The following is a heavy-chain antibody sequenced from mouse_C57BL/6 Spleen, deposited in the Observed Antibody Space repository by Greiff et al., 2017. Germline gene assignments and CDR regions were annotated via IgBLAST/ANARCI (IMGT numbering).Heavy chain of an antibody. J-gene: IGHJ3*01. D-gene: IGHD3-2*02. Sequence: QVQLQQSGAELVRPGSSVKLSCKASGYTFTSYWMHWVKQRPIQGLEWIGNIDPSDSETHYNQKFKDKATLTVDKSSSTAYMQLSSLTSEDSAVYYCAKGDSSGYGAYWGQGTLVTVSA. CDR3: AKGDSSGYGAY. CDR2: IDPSDSET. V-gene: IGHV1-52*01. CDR1: GYTFTSYW.